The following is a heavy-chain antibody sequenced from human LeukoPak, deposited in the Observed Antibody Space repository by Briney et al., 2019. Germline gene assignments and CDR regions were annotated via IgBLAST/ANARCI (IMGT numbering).Heavy chain of an antibody. J-gene: IGHJ4*02. CDR1: GFTFSDYY. CDR2: IRYDGSNK. CDR3: AKDAIVGATPSFPFDY. D-gene: IGHD1-26*01. Sequence: GGSLRLSCAASGFTFSDYYVSWIRQAPGKGLEWVAFIRYDGSNKYYAGSVKGRFTISRDNSKNTLYLQMNSLRAEDTAVYYCAKDAIVGATPSFPFDYWGQGTLVTVSS. V-gene: IGHV3-30*02.